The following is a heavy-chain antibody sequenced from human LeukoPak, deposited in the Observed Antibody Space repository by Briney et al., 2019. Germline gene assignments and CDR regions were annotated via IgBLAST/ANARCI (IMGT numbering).Heavy chain of an antibody. J-gene: IGHJ6*02. CDR3: AREVSSSSGSYSAPSYYYYGMDV. D-gene: IGHD3-10*01. CDR1: GFTVSSKY. V-gene: IGHV3-53*01. CDR2: LYSGETT. Sequence: GGSLRLSCAASGFTVSSKYMSWVRQAPGKGLEWVSLLYSGETTYYADSVKGRFTISRDNAKNSLYLQMNSLRAEDTAVYYCAREVSSSSGSYSAPSYYYYGMDVWGQGTTVTVSS.